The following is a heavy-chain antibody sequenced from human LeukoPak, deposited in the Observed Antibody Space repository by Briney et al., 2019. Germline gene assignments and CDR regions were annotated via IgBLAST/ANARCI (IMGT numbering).Heavy chain of an antibody. J-gene: IGHJ6*02. CDR3: AKVLAAAAVYYYYGMDV. CDR2: ISYDGSNK. V-gene: IGHV3-30*18. Sequence: GRSLRLSCAASGFTFSSYGMHWVRQAPGKGLEWVAVISYDGSNKYYADSVKGRFTISRDNSKNTLYLQMNSLRAEDTAVYYCAKVLAAAAVYYYYGMDVWGQGTTVTVSS. CDR1: GFTFSSYG. D-gene: IGHD6-13*01.